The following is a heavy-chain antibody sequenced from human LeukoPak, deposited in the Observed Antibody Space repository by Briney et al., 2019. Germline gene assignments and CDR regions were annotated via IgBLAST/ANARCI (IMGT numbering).Heavy chain of an antibody. CDR2: INRSGST. CDR1: GGSFSGYY. D-gene: IGHD6-19*01. V-gene: IGHV4-34*01. CDR3: ARGPGTYSSGWYRGGYYFDY. J-gene: IGHJ4*02. Sequence: SETLSLTCAVYGGSFSGYYWSWIRQPPGKGLEWIGEINRSGSTNYNPSLKSRVTISVDTSKNQFSLKLSSVTAADTAVYYCARGPGTYSSGWYRGGYYFDYWGQGTLVTVSS.